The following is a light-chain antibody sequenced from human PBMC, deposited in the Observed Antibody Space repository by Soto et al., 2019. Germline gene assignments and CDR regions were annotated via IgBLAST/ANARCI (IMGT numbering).Light chain of an antibody. J-gene: IGLJ3*02. CDR2: EVS. V-gene: IGLV2-14*01. CDR1: SSDIGVYNY. Sequence: QSALTQPASVSGSPGQSITISCTGTSSDIGVYNYVSWYQQHPGKAPKLVICEVSNRPSGVSSHFSGSKSGNTASLTISGLRAEDEADYYCTSFTTTNIWVFGGGTKLTVL. CDR3: TSFTTTNIWV.